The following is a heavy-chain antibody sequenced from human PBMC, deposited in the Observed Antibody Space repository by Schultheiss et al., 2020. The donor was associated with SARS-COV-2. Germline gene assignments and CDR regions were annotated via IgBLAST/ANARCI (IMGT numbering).Heavy chain of an antibody. D-gene: IGHD3-10*01. V-gene: IGHV4-34*01. CDR1: GGSISSYY. J-gene: IGHJ5*02. CDR2: INHSGST. Sequence: SQTLSLTCTVSGGSISSYYWSWIRQPPGKGLEWIGEINHSGSTNYNPSLKSRVTISVDTSKNQFSLKLSSVTAADTAVYYCARVLVRGDNWFDPWGQGTLVTVSS. CDR3: ARVLVRGDNWFDP.